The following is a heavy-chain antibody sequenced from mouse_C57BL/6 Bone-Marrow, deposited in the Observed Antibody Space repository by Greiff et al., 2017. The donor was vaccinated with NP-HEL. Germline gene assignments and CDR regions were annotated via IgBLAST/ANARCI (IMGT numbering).Heavy chain of an antibody. CDR3: ARYYYGSSYGFDY. J-gene: IGHJ2*01. V-gene: IGHV7-3*01. Sequence: EVMLVESGGGLVQPFRSLSLSCAAPCVRCPSASLLVFLPPPFHSLDFLFFIRNPRPRTPTEYSASVKGRFTISRDNSQSILYLQMNALIAEDSATYYCARYYYGSSYGFDYWGQGTTLTVSS. CDR2: IRNPRPRTPT. D-gene: IGHD1-1*01. CDR1: CVRCPSAS.